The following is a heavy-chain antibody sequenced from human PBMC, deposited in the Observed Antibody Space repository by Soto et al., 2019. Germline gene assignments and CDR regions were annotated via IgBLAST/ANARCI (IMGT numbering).Heavy chain of an antibody. J-gene: IGHJ2*01. Sequence: QVQLQESGPGLVKPSQTLSLTCTVSGGSISSGGYYWSWIRQHPGKGLEWIGYIYYSGSTYYNPSLKSRVTISVATSKNQFSLKLSSVTAADTAVYYCARTWVTTVAHSFWYFDLWGRGTLVTVSS. D-gene: IGHD4-17*01. V-gene: IGHV4-31*03. CDR1: GGSISSGGYY. CDR3: ARTWVTTVAHSFWYFDL. CDR2: IYYSGST.